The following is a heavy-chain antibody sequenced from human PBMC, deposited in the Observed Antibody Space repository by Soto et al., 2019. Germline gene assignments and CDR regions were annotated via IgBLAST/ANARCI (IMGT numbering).Heavy chain of an antibody. V-gene: IGHV3-23*01. CDR3: AKDPNDYGDQSPVAY. CDR2: ISGSGGST. D-gene: IGHD4-17*01. J-gene: IGHJ4*02. Sequence: PGGSLRLSCAASGFTFSSYAMSWVRQAPGKGLEWVSAISGSGGSTYYADSVKGRFTISRDNSKNTLYLQMNSLRAEDTAVYYCAKDPNDYGDQSPVAYWGQGTLVTVSS. CDR1: GFTFSSYA.